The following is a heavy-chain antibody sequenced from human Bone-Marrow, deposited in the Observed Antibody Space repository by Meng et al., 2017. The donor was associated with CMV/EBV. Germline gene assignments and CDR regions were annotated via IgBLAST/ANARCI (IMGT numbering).Heavy chain of an antibody. D-gene: IGHD2-2*01. V-gene: IGHV3-11*01. Sequence: GESLKISCAASGFTFSDYYMSWIRQAPGKGLEWVSYISSSGSTIYYADSVKGRFTISRDNAKNSLYLQMNSLRDEDTAVYYCARESYCSSTSCYFAYYYYYGIDVWGQGTTVTVSS. J-gene: IGHJ6*02. CDR3: ARESYCSSTSCYFAYYYYYGIDV. CDR2: ISSSGSTI. CDR1: GFTFSDYY.